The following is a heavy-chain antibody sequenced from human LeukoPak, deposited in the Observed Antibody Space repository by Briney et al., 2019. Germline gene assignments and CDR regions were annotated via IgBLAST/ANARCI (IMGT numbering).Heavy chain of an antibody. Sequence: YMHWFQGRVTMSRDTSISTAYMELSRLRSDDTAVYYCARDREGVSSSWSDAFDIWGQGTMVTVSS. D-gene: IGHD6-13*01. J-gene: IGHJ3*02. CDR3: ARDREGVSSSWSDAFDI. V-gene: IGHV1-2*07.